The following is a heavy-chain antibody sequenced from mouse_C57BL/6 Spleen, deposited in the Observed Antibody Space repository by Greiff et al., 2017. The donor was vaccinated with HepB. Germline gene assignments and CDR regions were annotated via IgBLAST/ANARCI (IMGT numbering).Heavy chain of an antibody. D-gene: IGHD2-5*01. CDR1: GYTFTSYW. V-gene: IGHV1-59*01. CDR2: IDPSDSYT. J-gene: IGHJ4*01. Sequence: QVQLQQPGAELVRPGTSVKLSCKASGYTFTSYWMHWVKQRPGQGLEWIGVIDPSDSYTNYNQKFKGKATLTVDTSSSTAYMQLSSLTSEDSAVYDCARGYYSNHEAMDYWGQGTSVTVSS. CDR3: ARGYYSNHEAMDY.